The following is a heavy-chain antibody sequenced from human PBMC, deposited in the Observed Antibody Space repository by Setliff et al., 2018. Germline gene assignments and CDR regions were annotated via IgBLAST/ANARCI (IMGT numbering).Heavy chain of an antibody. D-gene: IGHD4-17*01. V-gene: IGHV3-15*01. Sequence: PGGSLRLSCRASGITFKNAWMTWVRQAPGKGLEWVGRIKSKGEAETANYGVPVKGRFTISRDDSTNTIYLQMNRLNIEDTGFYYCATCPCDSRDYMNWLDPGGPGTRVTV. J-gene: IGHJ5*02. CDR1: GITFKNAW. CDR2: IKSKGEAETA. CDR3: ATCPCDSRDYMNWLDP.